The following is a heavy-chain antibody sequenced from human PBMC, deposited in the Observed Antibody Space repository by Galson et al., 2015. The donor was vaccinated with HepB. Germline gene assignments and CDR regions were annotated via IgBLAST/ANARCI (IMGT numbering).Heavy chain of an antibody. Sequence: QSGAEVKKPGESLRISCKGSGYSFTSYWIGWVRQMPGKGLEWMGMIYPGDSDTRYSPSFQGQVTISADKSISTAYLQWSSLKASDTAMYYCAIHPLGFMITFGEVIGPPDYWGQGTLVTVSS. V-gene: IGHV5-51*01. J-gene: IGHJ4*02. CDR1: GYSFTSYW. CDR2: IYPGDSDT. CDR3: AIHPLGFMITFGEVIGPPDY. D-gene: IGHD3-16*02.